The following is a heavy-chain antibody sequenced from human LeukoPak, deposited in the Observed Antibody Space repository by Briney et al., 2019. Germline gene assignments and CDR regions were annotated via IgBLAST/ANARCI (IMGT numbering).Heavy chain of an antibody. CDR1: GYSFTSYW. Sequence: GGSLKISCKGSGYSFTSYWIGWVRQMPGKGLEWMGIIYPGDSDTRYSPSFQGQVTISADKSISTAYLQWSSLKASDTAMYYCARRRGIAVAGTYYFDYWGQGTLVTVSS. V-gene: IGHV5-51*01. J-gene: IGHJ4*02. CDR3: ARRRGIAVAGTYYFDY. D-gene: IGHD6-19*01. CDR2: IYPGDSDT.